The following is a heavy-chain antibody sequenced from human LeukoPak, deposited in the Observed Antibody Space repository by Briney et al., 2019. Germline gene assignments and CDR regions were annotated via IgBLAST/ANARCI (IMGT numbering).Heavy chain of an antibody. J-gene: IGHJ4*02. CDR1: GGSISSYY. D-gene: IGHD1-26*01. Sequence: SETLSLTCTVSGGSISSYYWSWIRQPPGKGLEWIGYIYTGGSTNYNPSLKSRVTISVDTSKNQFSLKLSSVTAADTAVYYCARLRGSYPDYWGQGTLVTVSS. CDR3: ARLRGSYPDY. CDR2: IYTGGST. V-gene: IGHV4-4*09.